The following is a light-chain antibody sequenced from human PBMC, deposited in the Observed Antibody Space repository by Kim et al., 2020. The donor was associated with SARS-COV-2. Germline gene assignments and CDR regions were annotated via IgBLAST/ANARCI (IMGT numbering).Light chain of an antibody. CDR2: EDI. CDR3: QAWDSSTVV. CDR1: NLGDKN. Sequence: SYELTQPPSVSVSPGQTAIITCSGNNLGDKNVCWYQQRPGQSPLLVIYEDIKRTSGIPERVSGSNSGNTATLTISGTQAMDEADYYCQAWDSSTVVFGRGTQLTVL. V-gene: IGLV3-1*01. J-gene: IGLJ2*01.